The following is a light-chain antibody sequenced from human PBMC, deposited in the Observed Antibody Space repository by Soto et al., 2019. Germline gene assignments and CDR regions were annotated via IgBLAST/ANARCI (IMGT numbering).Light chain of an antibody. Sequence: RASQTIISNLAWYQHKPGQAPRLLIYYASSGASGIPARFSGSGYGTDFTLTIDSLQPEHFAIYYCQQYDRWPVTFGGGTKVDIK. J-gene: IGKJ4*01. CDR1: QTIISN. CDR3: QQYDRWPVT. CDR2: YAS. V-gene: IGKV3-15*01.